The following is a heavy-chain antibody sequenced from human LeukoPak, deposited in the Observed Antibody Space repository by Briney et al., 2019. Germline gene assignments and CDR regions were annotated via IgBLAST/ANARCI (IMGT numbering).Heavy chain of an antibody. J-gene: IGHJ4*02. CDR1: GYTFTSYG. D-gene: IGHD2-2*01. Sequence: GASVKVSCKASGYTFTSYGISWVRQAPGQGLEWMGWISAYNGNTNYAQKLQGRVTMTTNTSTSTAYMELRSLRSDDTAVYYCARWVYDIVVVPAAPRAAAVPKYFDYWGQGTLVTVSS. V-gene: IGHV1-18*01. CDR2: ISAYNGNT. CDR3: ARWVYDIVVVPAAPRAAAVPKYFDY.